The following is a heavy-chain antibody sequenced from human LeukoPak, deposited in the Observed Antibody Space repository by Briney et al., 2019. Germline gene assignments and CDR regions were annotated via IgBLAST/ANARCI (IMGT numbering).Heavy chain of an antibody. J-gene: IGHJ4*02. Sequence: SETLSLTCSVSGVPINMYYWSWIRQPAGKGLQWIGRIFTDGKTIYNRSLQSRVTMSLDTSKNQVSLKLTSVTAADTAVYYCAKDGTIDYFDSWGQGALVTVS. D-gene: IGHD1-26*01. V-gene: IGHV4-4*07. CDR1: GVPINMYY. CDR2: IFTDGKT. CDR3: AKDGTIDYFDS.